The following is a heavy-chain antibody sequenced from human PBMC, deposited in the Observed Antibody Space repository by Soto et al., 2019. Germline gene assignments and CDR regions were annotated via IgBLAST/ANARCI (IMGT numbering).Heavy chain of an antibody. CDR1: GFTLSSNW. J-gene: IGHJ4*02. Sequence: EVQLVQSGGGLVQPGGSLRLSCAAAGFTLSSNWMSWVRQAPGKGLVWVANIKPDGSEKYYVDSVKGRFTISRDDAKNSLYMQMNSLRVEDTAMYYCTRGAAVSGIDYWGQGTLVTVSS. V-gene: IGHV3-7*03. D-gene: IGHD6-19*01. CDR2: IKPDGSEK. CDR3: TRGAAVSGIDY.